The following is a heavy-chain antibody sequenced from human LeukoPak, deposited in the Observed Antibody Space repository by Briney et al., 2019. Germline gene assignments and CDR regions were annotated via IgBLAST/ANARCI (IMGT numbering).Heavy chain of an antibody. CDR2: IHTSGNT. CDR3: ARASDYGDYPPRDYYYGMDV. J-gene: IGHJ6*02. D-gene: IGHD4-17*01. CDR1: GGSISSYY. V-gene: IGHV4-4*07. Sequence: SETLSLTCTVSGGSISSYYWTWIRQPAGKGLEWIGRIHTSGNTNYSPALKSRVTMSVDTSKNQVSLKLYSVTAADTAVYYCARASDYGDYPPRDYYYGMDVWGQGTTVTVSS.